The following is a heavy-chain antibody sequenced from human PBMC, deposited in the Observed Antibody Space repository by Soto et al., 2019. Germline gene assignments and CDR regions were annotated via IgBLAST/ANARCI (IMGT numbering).Heavy chain of an antibody. CDR1: GDSVSSNSAA. Sequence: QALSLPSAISGDSVSSNSAACNLIRHSPSRGLEWLGRTYYRSKWYNDYAVSVKSRITINPDTSKNQFSLQLNSVTPEDTAVYYCARAPSNWFDPWGQGTLVTVS. V-gene: IGHV6-1*01. J-gene: IGHJ5*02. CDR3: ARAPSNWFDP. CDR2: TYYRSKWYN.